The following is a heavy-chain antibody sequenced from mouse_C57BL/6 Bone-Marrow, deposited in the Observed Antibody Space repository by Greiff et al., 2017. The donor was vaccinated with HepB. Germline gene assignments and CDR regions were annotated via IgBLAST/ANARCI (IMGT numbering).Heavy chain of an antibody. V-gene: IGHV1-18*01. D-gene: IGHD3-2*02. CDR1: GYTFTDYN. CDR3: AKRRQANAMDY. Sequence: EVKLMESGPELVKPGASVKIPCKASGYTFTDYNMDWVKQSHGKSLEWIGDINPNNGGTIYNQKFKGKATLTVDKSSSTAYMELRSLTSEDTAVYYCAKRRQANAMDYWGQGTSVTVSS. CDR2: INPNNGGT. J-gene: IGHJ4*01.